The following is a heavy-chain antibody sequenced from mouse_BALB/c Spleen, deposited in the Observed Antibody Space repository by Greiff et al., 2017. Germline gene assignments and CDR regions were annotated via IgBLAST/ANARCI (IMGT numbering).Heavy chain of an antibody. J-gene: IGHJ2*01. CDR1: GYTFTSYW. V-gene: IGHV1-61*01. CDR2: IDPSDSET. Sequence: QVQLQQPGAELVRPGASVKLSCKASGYTFTSYWMNWVKQRPGQGLEWIGMIDPSDSETHYNQMFKDKATLSVYTSSSTAYMQLSSLTSVDSAVYFCARAQYGSAFDYWGQGPTLTASS. D-gene: IGHD2-10*02. CDR3: ARAQYGSAFDY.